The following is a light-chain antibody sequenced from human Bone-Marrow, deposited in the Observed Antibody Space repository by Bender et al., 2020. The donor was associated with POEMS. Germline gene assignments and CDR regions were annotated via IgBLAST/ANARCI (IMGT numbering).Light chain of an antibody. CDR3: QTWGSGFRL. Sequence: QLVLTQSPSASASLGASVNLTCTLNSRHSTFDIAWHQQRPEKAPRYLMRLNSDGSHTKGDGIPDRFSGSSSGAERYLTISSLQSEDEGDYYCQTWGSGFRLFGGGTKLTVL. CDR1: SRHSTFD. V-gene: IGLV4-69*02. J-gene: IGLJ2*01. CDR2: LNSDGSH.